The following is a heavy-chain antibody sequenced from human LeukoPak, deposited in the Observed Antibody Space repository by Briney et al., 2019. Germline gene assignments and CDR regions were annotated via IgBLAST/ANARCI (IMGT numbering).Heavy chain of an antibody. CDR3: AKGLLLALDY. J-gene: IGHJ4*02. Sequence: QPGRSLRLSCAASGFTFSIYGMTWVRQAPGKGLEWVSAISGTGGSTYYADSVQGRFTISRDNSKNTLYLQLSSLRAEDTAVYYCAKGLLLALDYWGQGTLVTVSS. D-gene: IGHD3-22*01. CDR1: GFTFSIYG. CDR2: ISGTGGST. V-gene: IGHV3-23*01.